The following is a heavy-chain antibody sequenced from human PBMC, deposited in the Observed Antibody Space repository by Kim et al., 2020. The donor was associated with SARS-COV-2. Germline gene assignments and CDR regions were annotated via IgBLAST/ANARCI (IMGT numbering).Heavy chain of an antibody. D-gene: IGHD6-19*01. CDR2: T. J-gene: IGHJ4*02. Sequence: TYSNPSLKSRVPISVDTSKHQFSLKLSSVTAADTAVYYCARDSGSVAGIYWGQGTLVTVSS. V-gene: IGHV4-39*07. CDR3: ARDSGSVAGIY.